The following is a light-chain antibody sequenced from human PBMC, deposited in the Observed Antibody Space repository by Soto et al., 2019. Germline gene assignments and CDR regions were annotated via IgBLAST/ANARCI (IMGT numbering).Light chain of an antibody. CDR2: EVN. J-gene: IGLJ1*01. CDR3: TTYAGGNNV. Sequence: QSALTQPPSASGSPGQSVTISCTGTSSDVGGYNYVSWYQQYPGKVPQLTVYEVNNRPSGVPDRFSGSKSGNTASLTASGLQAEDESDYYCTTYAGGNNVFGSGTKLTVL. CDR1: SSDVGGYNY. V-gene: IGLV2-8*01.